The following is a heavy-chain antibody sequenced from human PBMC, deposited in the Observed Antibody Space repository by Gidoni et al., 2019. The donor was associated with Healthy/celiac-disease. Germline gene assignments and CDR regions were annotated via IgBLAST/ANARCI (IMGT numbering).Heavy chain of an antibody. CDR3: AKDLETMIVVDDRDY. CDR2: ISYDGSNK. V-gene: IGHV3-30*18. Sequence: QVQLVESGGGVVQPGRSLRLSCAASGFTFSSYGMHWVRQAPGKGLEWVAVISYDGSNKYYADSVKGRFTISRDNSKNTLYLQMNSLRAEDTAVYYCAKDLETMIVVDDRDYWGQGTLVTVSS. D-gene: IGHD3-22*01. CDR1: GFTFSSYG. J-gene: IGHJ4*02.